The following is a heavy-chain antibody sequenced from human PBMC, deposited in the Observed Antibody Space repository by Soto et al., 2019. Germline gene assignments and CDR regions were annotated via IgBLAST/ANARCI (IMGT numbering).Heavy chain of an antibody. CDR1: GYTFTGYY. Sequence: GASVKVSCKASGYTFTGYYMHWVRQAPGQGLEWMGWINPNSGGTNYAQKFQGWVTMTRDRSNNLLSLRLASMTAADTAVYYCARLLSSYSSSWYYFDSWAPGTLVTVSS. V-gene: IGHV1-2*04. CDR2: INPNSGGT. J-gene: IGHJ4*02. D-gene: IGHD6-13*01. CDR3: ARLLSSYSSSWYYFDS.